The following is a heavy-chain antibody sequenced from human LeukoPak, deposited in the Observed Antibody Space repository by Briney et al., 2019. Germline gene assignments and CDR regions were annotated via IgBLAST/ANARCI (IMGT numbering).Heavy chain of an antibody. CDR3: ARQHFGYCSGGSCFRNYYYYYGMDV. V-gene: IGHV1-46*01. Sequence: ASVKVSCKASGYTFTSYYMHWARQAPGQGLEWMGIINPSGGSTSYAQKFQGRVTITADESTSTAYMELSSLRSEDTAVYYCARQHFGYCSGGSCFRNYYYYYGMDVWGQGTTVTVSS. CDR1: GYTFTSYY. D-gene: IGHD2-15*01. J-gene: IGHJ6*02. CDR2: INPSGGST.